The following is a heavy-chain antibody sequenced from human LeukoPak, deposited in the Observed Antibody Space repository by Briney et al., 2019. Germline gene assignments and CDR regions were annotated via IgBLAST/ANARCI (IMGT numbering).Heavy chain of an antibody. Sequence: ISLSSSSIYYADSVEGRFTISRDNAKNSLYLHMNNLRAEDTAVYYCARDRDGSGGGNFDYWGQGILVAVSS. J-gene: IGHJ4*02. CDR3: ARDRDGSGGGNFDY. CDR2: ISLSSSSI. D-gene: IGHD4-23*01. V-gene: IGHV3-48*04.